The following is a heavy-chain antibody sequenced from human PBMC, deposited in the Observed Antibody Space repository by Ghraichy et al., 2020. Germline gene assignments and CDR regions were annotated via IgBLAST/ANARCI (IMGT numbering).Heavy chain of an antibody. CDR1: GFIFSSYG. J-gene: IGHJ5*02. CDR3: AKGNLDSSLSGRSSNWFDP. V-gene: IGHV3-33*06. D-gene: IGHD3-22*01. Sequence: GGSLRLSCKASGFIFSSYGMSWVRQAPGKGLEWVAIIWFDGSSEYYADSVKGRFTISRGNSKDTLYLQMNSLRAEDAAMYYCAKGNLDSSLSGRSSNWFDPWGQGTLVTVSP. CDR2: IWFDGSSE.